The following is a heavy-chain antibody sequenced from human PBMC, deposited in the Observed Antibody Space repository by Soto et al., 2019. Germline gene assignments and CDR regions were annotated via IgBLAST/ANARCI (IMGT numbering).Heavy chain of an antibody. D-gene: IGHD6-13*01. J-gene: IGHJ4*02. V-gene: IGHV3-30*18. CDR1: GFTFSSYA. CDR2: ISYDGSTI. CDR3: VKVGGSSSWYRFYFDS. Sequence: QVQLVESGGGVVQPGRSLRLPCSASGFTFSSYAMHWVRQAPGKGLEWVAVISYDGSTIYYADSVKGRFSISRDNSKNALHLEMHNLRPEDTAVYYCVKVGGSSSWYRFYFDSWGQVTLVTVSS.